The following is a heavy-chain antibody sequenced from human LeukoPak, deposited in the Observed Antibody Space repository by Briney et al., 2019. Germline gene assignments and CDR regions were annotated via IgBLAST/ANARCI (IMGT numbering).Heavy chain of an antibody. CDR1: GGLISNYY. CDR3: ARYTYGNYYFDY. V-gene: IGHV4-59*10. D-gene: IGHD4-23*01. J-gene: IGHJ4*02. Sequence: SETLSLTCVVSGGLISNYYWSWIRQPAGKGLEWIGRIYTSGSTNYNPSLKSRVTMSVDTSKNQFSLQLTSVTAADTAVYYCARYTYGNYYFDYWGQGTLVTVSS. CDR2: IYTSGST.